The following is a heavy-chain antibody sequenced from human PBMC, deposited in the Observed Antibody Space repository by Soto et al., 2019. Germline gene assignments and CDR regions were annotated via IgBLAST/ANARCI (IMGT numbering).Heavy chain of an antibody. V-gene: IGHV3-23*01. D-gene: IGHD4-17*01. J-gene: IGHJ4*02. CDR1: GFPFSSYA. Sequence: GGSLRLSCAASGFPFSSYAMSWVRQAPGKGLEWVSAISGSGGSTYYADSVKGRFTISRDNSKNTLHLQMNSLRVEDTAIYYCAREGIHGYGGTPGNYFDYWGQGTLVTVSS. CDR3: AREGIHGYGGTPGNYFDY. CDR2: ISGSGGST.